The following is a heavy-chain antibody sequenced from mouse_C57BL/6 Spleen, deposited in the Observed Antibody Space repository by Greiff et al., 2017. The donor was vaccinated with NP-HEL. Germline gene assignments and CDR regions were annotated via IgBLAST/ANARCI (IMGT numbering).Heavy chain of an antibody. J-gene: IGHJ2*01. Sequence: QVQLKQPGAELVRPGSSVKLSCKASGYTFTSYWMHWVKQRPIQGLEWIGNIDPSDSETHYNQKFKDKATLTVDKSSSTAYMQLSSLTSEDSAVYYCARGDDYDLDDWGQGTTLTVSS. V-gene: IGHV1-52*01. CDR1: GYTFTSYW. D-gene: IGHD2-4*01. CDR3: ARGDDYDLDD. CDR2: IDPSDSET.